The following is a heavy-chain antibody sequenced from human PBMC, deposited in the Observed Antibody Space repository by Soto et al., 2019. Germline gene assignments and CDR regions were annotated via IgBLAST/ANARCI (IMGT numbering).Heavy chain of an antibody. CDR1: GFTFSSYA. D-gene: IGHD5-18*01. J-gene: IGHJ4*02. CDR2: ISGSGGST. Sequence: WGSLRLSCAASGFTFSSYAMSWVRQAPGKGLEWVSAISGSGGSTYYADSVKGRFTISRDNSKNTLYLQMNSLRAEDTAVYYCAKDLGGYSYGYYWGQGTLVTVSS. CDR3: AKDLGGYSYGYY. V-gene: IGHV3-23*01.